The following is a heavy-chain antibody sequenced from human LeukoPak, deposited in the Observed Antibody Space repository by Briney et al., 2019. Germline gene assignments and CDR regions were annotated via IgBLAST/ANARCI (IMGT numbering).Heavy chain of an antibody. V-gene: IGHV4-59*01. Sequence: SETLSLTCTVSGGSISSYYWSWIRQPPGKGLEWIGYIYYRGSTNSNPSLKSRVTISVDTSKDQFSLKLSSVTAADTAVYYCARDAWRGYYYDSSGYSPAFDIWGQGTMVTVSS. J-gene: IGHJ3*02. CDR2: IYYRGST. CDR1: GGSISSYY. D-gene: IGHD3-22*01. CDR3: ARDAWRGYYYDSSGYSPAFDI.